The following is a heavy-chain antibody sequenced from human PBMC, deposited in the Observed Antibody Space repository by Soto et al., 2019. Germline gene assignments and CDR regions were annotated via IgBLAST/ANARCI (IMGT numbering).Heavy chain of an antibody. CDR1: GFTFSSYA. Sequence: GGSLRLSCAASGFTFSSYAMSWVRQAPGKGLEWVAVIWYDGSNKYYADSVKGRFTISRDNSKNTLYLQMNSLRAEDTAVYYCAGAYCGGDCYSEYGMDVWGQGTTVTVSS. J-gene: IGHJ6*02. D-gene: IGHD2-21*02. V-gene: IGHV3-33*08. CDR2: IWYDGSNK. CDR3: AGAYCGGDCYSEYGMDV.